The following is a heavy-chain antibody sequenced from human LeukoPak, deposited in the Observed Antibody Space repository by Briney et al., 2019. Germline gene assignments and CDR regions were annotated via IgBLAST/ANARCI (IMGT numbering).Heavy chain of an antibody. J-gene: IGHJ4*02. Sequence: SETLSLNCTVSGGSISSYYWSWIRQPAGKGLEWIGRIYTSGSTNYNPSLKSRVTMSVDTSKNQFSLKLSSVTAADTAVYYCAREGSCGGDCYSVDYWGQGTLVTVSS. D-gene: IGHD2-21*02. CDR3: AREGSCGGDCYSVDY. V-gene: IGHV4-4*07. CDR1: GGSISSYY. CDR2: IYTSGST.